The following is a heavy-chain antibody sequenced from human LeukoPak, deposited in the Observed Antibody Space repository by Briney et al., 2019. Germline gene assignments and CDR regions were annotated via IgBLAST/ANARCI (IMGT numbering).Heavy chain of an antibody. Sequence: GGSLRLSCAASGFTFSNYWTHWVRQGPGKGLVWVSRINSDGSNTAYADSVKGRFTISRDNAKNTLSLQMNSLRAEDTAVYYCARGYAGGYFDLWGRGTLVTVSS. V-gene: IGHV3-74*01. CDR3: ARGYAGGYFDL. CDR2: INSDGSNT. CDR1: GFTFSNYW. J-gene: IGHJ2*01. D-gene: IGHD5-12*01.